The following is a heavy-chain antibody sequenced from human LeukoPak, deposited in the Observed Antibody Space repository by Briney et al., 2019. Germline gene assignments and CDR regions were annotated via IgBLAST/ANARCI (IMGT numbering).Heavy chain of an antibody. Sequence: PGGSLRLSRAASGFSFSTYYMQWVRQGPGKELVWLARINPDGSRTSYADSVKGRFTISRDNGKKTLHLQMSSLRAEDTGVYYCASTPRYMDVWGKGTTVTVSS. CDR1: GFSFSTYY. CDR2: INPDGSRT. CDR3: ASTPRYMDV. V-gene: IGHV3-74*01. J-gene: IGHJ6*03.